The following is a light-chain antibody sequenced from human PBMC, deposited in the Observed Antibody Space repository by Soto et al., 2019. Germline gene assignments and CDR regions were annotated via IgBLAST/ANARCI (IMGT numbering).Light chain of an antibody. CDR3: QQYETFSGT. CDR2: DAS. Sequence: EIVLTQSPPTLSLSPGESAALSCRVSQTISTYLAWYQQKPGQAPRLLIYDASALPRGVPSRFSGSGSGTKFTLTIANLQPDDFATYYCQQYETFSGTFGPGTKVDI. CDR1: QTISTY. V-gene: IGKV3-11*01. J-gene: IGKJ1*01.